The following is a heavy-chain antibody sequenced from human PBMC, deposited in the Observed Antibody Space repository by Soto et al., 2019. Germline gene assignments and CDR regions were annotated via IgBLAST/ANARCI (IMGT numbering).Heavy chain of an antibody. V-gene: IGHV3-48*01. CDR2: ISSSSSTI. J-gene: IGHJ5*02. CDR1: GFTFSSYS. CDR3: ASRIAVAENWFDP. D-gene: IGHD6-19*01. Sequence: GGSLRLSCAASGFTFSSYSMNWVRQAPGKGLEWVSYISSSSSTIYYADSVKGRFTISRENAKNSLYLQMNSLRAEDTAVYYCASRIAVAENWFDPWGQGTLVTVSS.